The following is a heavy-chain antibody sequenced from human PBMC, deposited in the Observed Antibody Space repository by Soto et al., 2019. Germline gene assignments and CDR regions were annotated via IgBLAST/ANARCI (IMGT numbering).Heavy chain of an antibody. CDR3: ARPWCSGATCYRGVHYGMDV. Sequence: VESLTTCCQGSGYSFTNYWIVWVRQMPGRGLEWMGIIYPGDSDTRYNPSFEGQVTISADKSISTAYLQWSSLKASDTAIYYCARPWCSGATCYRGVHYGMDVWGQGTPVTVSS. V-gene: IGHV5-51*01. D-gene: IGHD2-2*02. J-gene: IGHJ6*02. CDR1: GYSFTNYW. CDR2: IYPGDSDT.